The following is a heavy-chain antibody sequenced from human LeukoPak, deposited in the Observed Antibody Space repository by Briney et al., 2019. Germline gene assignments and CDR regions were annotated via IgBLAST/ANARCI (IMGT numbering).Heavy chain of an antibody. CDR1: GFTFSSYA. CDR2: ISGSGGST. CDR3: AKVMGTYYYDSSGP. J-gene: IGHJ5*02. Sequence: LAGGSLRLSCAASGFTFSSYAMSWVRQAPGKGLEWVSAISGSGGSTYYADSVKGRFTISRDNSKNTLYLQMNSLRAEDTAVYYCAKVMGTYYYDSSGPWGQGTLVTVSS. V-gene: IGHV3-23*01. D-gene: IGHD3-22*01.